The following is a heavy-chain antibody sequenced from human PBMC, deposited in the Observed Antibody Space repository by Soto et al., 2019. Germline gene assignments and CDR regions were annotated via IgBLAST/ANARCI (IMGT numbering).Heavy chain of an antibody. CDR2: VKQDGSEK. Sequence: GGSLRLSCAASGFTFSSYWMSWVRQAPGKGLEWVANVKQDGSEKYYVDSVKGRFTISRDNAKNSLYLQMNSLRAEDTAVYYCARPLRWPREFYFDYWGQGTLVTVSS. V-gene: IGHV3-7*01. CDR3: ARPLRWPREFYFDY. J-gene: IGHJ4*02. D-gene: IGHD4-17*01. CDR1: GFTFSSYW.